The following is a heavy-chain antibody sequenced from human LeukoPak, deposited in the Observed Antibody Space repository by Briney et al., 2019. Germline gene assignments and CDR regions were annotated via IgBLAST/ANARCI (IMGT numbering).Heavy chain of an antibody. CDR2: IHYSGST. CDR1: GRSISSYY. V-gene: IGHV4-59*08. CDR3: ARHAGSSGWYPNDY. Sequence: SETLSLTCTVWGRSISSYYWSWLRQPPGKGLEWIGYIHYSGSTTYNPSLKSRVTISVDTSKNQFSLKLSSVTAADTAVYYCARHAGSSGWYPNDYWVQGTLVTVSS. D-gene: IGHD6-19*01. J-gene: IGHJ4*02.